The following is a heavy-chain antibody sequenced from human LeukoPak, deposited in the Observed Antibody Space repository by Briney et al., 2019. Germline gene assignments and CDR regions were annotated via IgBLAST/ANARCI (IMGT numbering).Heavy chain of an antibody. CDR3: ASILSEIAVAHPANAFDI. D-gene: IGHD6-19*01. CDR1: GGSISSYY. Sequence: SETLSLTCTVSGGSISSYYWTWIRQPAGKGLEWIGRIYTSGSTNYNPSLKSRVTMSVDTSKNQFSLKLSSVTAADTAVYYCASILSEIAVAHPANAFDIWGQGTMVTVSS. V-gene: IGHV4-4*07. CDR2: IYTSGST. J-gene: IGHJ3*02.